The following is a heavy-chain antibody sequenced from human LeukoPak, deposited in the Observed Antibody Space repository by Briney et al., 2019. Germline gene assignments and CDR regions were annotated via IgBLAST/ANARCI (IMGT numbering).Heavy chain of an antibody. CDR3: ARQYCSGGSCYSYLGY. CDR1: GYSFTSYW. V-gene: IGHV5-51*01. J-gene: IGHJ4*02. Sequence: GESLKISCKGSGYSFTSYWIGWVRQMPGKGLECMGIIYPGDSDTRYSPSFQGQVTISADKTISTAYLQWSSLKASETAMYYCARQYCSGGSCYSYLGYWGQGTLVTVSS. D-gene: IGHD2-15*01. CDR2: IYPGDSDT.